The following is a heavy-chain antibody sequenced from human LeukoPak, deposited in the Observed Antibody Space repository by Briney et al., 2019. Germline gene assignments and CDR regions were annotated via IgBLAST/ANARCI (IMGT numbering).Heavy chain of an antibody. D-gene: IGHD6-13*01. CDR3: ARGWDNWFDP. J-gene: IGHJ5*02. CDR2: IYHSGIT. V-gene: IGHV4-39*07. Sequence: VKPSETLSLTCTVSGGSISSYYWSWIRQSPGKGLEWIGSIYHSGITYYNPSLKSRVTISVDTSKNQFSLKLSSVTAADTAVYYCARGWDNWFDPWGQGTLVTVSS. CDR1: GGSISSYY.